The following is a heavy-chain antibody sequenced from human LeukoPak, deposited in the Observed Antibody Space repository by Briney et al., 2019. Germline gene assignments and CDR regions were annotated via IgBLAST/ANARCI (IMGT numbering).Heavy chain of an antibody. V-gene: IGHV3-15*01. J-gene: IGHJ6*03. CDR2: IKSKTDGGTT. CDR3: ARGKPSYGSGTYYRPLEPNYMDV. D-gene: IGHD3-10*01. CDR1: GFTFSNAW. Sequence: PGGSLRLSCAASGFTFSNAWMSWVRQAPGKGLEWVGRIKSKTDGGTTDYAAPVKGRFTISRDDSKNTLYLQMNSLRAEDTAVYYCARGKPSYGSGTYYRPLEPNYMDVWGKGTTVTVSS.